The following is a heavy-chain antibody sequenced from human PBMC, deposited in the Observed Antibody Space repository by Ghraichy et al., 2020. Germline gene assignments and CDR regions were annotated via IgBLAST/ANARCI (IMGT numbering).Heavy chain of an antibody. CDR2: IDPSDSYT. CDR3: ARLTPYYHDSSGSDY. CDR1: GYSFTSYW. Sequence: GGSLRLSCKGSGYSFTSYWISWVRQMPGKGLEWMGRIDPSDSYTNYSPSFQGHVTISADKSISTAYLQWSSLKASDTAMYYCARLTPYYHDSSGSDYWGQGTLVTVPS. J-gene: IGHJ4*02. V-gene: IGHV5-10-1*01. D-gene: IGHD3-22*01.